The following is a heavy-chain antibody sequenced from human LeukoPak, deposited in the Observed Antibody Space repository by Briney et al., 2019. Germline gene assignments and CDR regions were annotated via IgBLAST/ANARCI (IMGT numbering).Heavy chain of an antibody. CDR2: IYHSGST. V-gene: IGHV4-38-2*01. D-gene: IGHD4-17*01. CDR1: SYSISSGYY. CDR3: ARVDSGSLVTTSYYFDY. Sequence: SETLSLTCAVSSYSISSGYYWGWIRQPPGKGLEWIGSIYHSGSTYYNPSLKSRVTISVDTSKNQFSLKLSSVTAADTAVYYCARVDSGSLVTTSYYFDYWGQGTLVTVSS. J-gene: IGHJ4*02.